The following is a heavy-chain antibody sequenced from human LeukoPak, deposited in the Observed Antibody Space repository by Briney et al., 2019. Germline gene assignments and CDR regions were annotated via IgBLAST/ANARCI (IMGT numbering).Heavy chain of an antibody. D-gene: IGHD3-3*01. J-gene: IGHJ5*02. Sequence: SVKVSCKASGGTFSSYAMSWVRQAPGQGLEWMGGIIPIFGTANYAQKFQGRVTITTDESTSTAYMELSSLRSEDTAVYYCATEGFGSGLFNPWGQGTLVTVSS. CDR3: ATEGFGSGLFNP. CDR1: GGTFSSYA. V-gene: IGHV1-69*05. CDR2: IIPIFGTA.